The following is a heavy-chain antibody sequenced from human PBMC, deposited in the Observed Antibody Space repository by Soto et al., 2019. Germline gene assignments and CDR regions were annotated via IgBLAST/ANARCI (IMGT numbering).Heavy chain of an antibody. V-gene: IGHV3-30*18. D-gene: IGHD6-19*01. CDR2: VSHDGRNT. J-gene: IGHJ4*02. Sequence: VQLVESGGGVVQPGRSLRLSCAASGFTFSDYAMHWVRQAPGKGLEWVAVVSHDGRNTHYADSVKGRFTISRDSSKNTVSLEMASLRAEATAVYYCAKGGRQWLVTSDFNYWGQGALVTVSS. CDR3: AKGGRQWLVTSDFNY. CDR1: GFTFSDYA.